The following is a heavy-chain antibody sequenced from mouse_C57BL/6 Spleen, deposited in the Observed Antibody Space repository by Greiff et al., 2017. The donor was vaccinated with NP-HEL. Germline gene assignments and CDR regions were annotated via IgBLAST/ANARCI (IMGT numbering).Heavy chain of an antibody. V-gene: IGHV5-17*01. Sequence: EVKLMESGGGLVKPGGSLKLSCAASGFTFSDYGMHWVRQAPEKGLEWVAYISSGSSTIYYADTVKGRFTISRDNAKNTLFLQMTSLRSEDTAMYYCANGYPFAYWGQGTLVTVSA. CDR2: ISSGSSTI. CDR1: GFTFSDYG. CDR3: ANGYPFAY. J-gene: IGHJ3*01. D-gene: IGHD2-2*01.